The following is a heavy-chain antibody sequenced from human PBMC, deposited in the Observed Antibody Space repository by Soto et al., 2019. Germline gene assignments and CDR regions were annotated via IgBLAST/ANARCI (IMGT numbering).Heavy chain of an antibody. D-gene: IGHD1-1*01. V-gene: IGHV3-23*01. CDR3: AKWNGYGDY. Sequence: EVQLLESGGGLVQPGGSLRLSCAASGFSLSTYGVTWVPQAPGKGLEWVSGFSGGSGTTHYADSVKGRFSITRDNSKNTAHLEMNSLRVEATAIYYCAKWNGYGDYWGQGILVTVSS. J-gene: IGHJ4*02. CDR1: GFSLSTYG. CDR2: FSGGSGTT.